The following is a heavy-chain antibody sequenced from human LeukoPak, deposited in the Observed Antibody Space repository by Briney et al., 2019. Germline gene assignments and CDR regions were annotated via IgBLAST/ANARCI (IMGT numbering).Heavy chain of an antibody. J-gene: IGHJ4*02. D-gene: IGHD2-8*01. CDR3: ARKLYYDY. CDR1: GFTFSSYA. Sequence: GSLRLSCAASGFTFSSYAMSWIRQPPGKGLEWIGEINHSGSTNYNPSLKSRVTISVDTSKNQFSLKLTSVTAADTAVYYCARKLYYDYWGQGTLVTVSS. CDR2: INHSGST. V-gene: IGHV4-34*01.